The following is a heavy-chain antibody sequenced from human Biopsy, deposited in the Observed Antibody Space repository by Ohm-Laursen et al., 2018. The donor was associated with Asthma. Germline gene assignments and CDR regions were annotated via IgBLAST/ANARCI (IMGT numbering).Heavy chain of an antibody. D-gene: IGHD2-21*01. CDR2: IKHDGTEK. CDR3: VRWRSGYPDHYSDF. CDR1: GFTFGDYW. V-gene: IGHV3-7*01. Sequence: SLRLSCAASGFTFGDYWMSWVRQVPGKGLEWVANIKHDGTEKNHVDSLKGRFTISRDNSKNTLYLQMNSLTFEDTAVYYCVRWRSGYPDHYSDFWGLGTLVTVSS. J-gene: IGHJ4*02.